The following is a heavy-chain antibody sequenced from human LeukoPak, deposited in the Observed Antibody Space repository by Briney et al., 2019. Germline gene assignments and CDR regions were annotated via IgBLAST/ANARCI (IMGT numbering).Heavy chain of an antibody. CDR1: GFTFSSYA. V-gene: IGHV3-23*01. J-gene: IGHJ4*02. Sequence: GGSLRLSCAASGFTFSSYAMSWVRQAPGKGLEWVSAISGSGGSTYYADSVEGRFTISRDNSKNTLYLQMNSLRAEDTAVYYCAKDPGIYGDYDIFDYWGQGTLVTVSS. CDR3: AKDPGIYGDYDIFDY. D-gene: IGHD4-17*01. CDR2: ISGSGGST.